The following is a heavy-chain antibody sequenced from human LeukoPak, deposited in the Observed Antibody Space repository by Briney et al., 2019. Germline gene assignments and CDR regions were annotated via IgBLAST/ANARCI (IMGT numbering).Heavy chain of an antibody. J-gene: IGHJ3*02. D-gene: IGHD5-24*01. CDR1: GYTFTSYA. CDR3: ARDIGGGYNFYAFDI. V-gene: IGHV1-3*01. CDR2: INAGNGNT. Sequence: ASVKVSCKASGYTFTSYAMHWVRQAPGQRLEWMGWINAGNGNTKYSQKFQGRVTITRDTSASTAYMELSSLRSEDTAVYYCARDIGGGYNFYAFDIWGQGTMATVSS.